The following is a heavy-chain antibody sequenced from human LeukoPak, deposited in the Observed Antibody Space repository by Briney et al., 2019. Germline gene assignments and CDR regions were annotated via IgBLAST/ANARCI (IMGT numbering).Heavy chain of an antibody. D-gene: IGHD2-8*01. Sequence: ASVKVSCKASGGTFSSYAISWVRQAPGQGLEWMGGIIPVFGTANYAQKFQGRVTITADESTSTAYTELSSLRSEDTAVYYCARAGIGYCTNGVCLFPFDYWGQGTLVTVSS. CDR2: IIPVFGTA. CDR3: ARAGIGYCTNGVCLFPFDY. CDR1: GGTFSSYA. J-gene: IGHJ4*02. V-gene: IGHV1-69*13.